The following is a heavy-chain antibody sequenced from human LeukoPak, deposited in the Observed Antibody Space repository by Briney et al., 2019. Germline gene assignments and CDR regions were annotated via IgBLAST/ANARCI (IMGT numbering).Heavy chain of an antibody. CDR2: IYHSGST. CDR1: GGSISSSNW. CDR3: ARCPPYYYDSSGYYVADDAFDI. D-gene: IGHD3-22*01. V-gene: IGHV4-4*02. Sequence: SETLSLTCAVSGGSISSSNWWSWVRQPPGKGLEWIGEIYHSGSTNYNPSLKSRVTISVDKSKNQFSLKLSSVTAADTVVYYCARCPPYYYDSSGYYVADDAFDIWGQGTMVTVSS. J-gene: IGHJ3*02.